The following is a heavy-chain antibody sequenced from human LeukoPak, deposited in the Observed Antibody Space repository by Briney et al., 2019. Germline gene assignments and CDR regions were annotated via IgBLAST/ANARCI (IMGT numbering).Heavy chain of an antibody. D-gene: IGHD3-16*01. J-gene: IGHJ4*02. CDR2: MNPDNDDT. V-gene: IGHV1-8*03. CDR1: GYTFTDYD. CDR3: ARGDRVSGGTDS. Sequence: ASVKVSCKTSGYTFTDYDINWVRQAPGQGLEWMGYMNPDNDDTGYARKFQDRVAITRDTSISTSYMELSSLRSEDTAVYYCARGDRVSGGTDSWGQGTLVTVSS.